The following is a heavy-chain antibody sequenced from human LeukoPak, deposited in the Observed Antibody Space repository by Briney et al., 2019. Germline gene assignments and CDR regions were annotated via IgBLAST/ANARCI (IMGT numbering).Heavy chain of an antibody. Sequence: SVKVSCKASGGTFSSYAISWVRQAPGQGLEWMGGIIPIFGTANYAQKFQGRVTITADESTCTAYMELSSLRSEDTAVYYCARDLADSERHVYFDYWGQGTLVTVSS. CDR2: IIPIFGTA. D-gene: IGHD1-1*01. J-gene: IGHJ4*02. V-gene: IGHV1-69*13. CDR1: GGTFSSYA. CDR3: ARDLADSERHVYFDY.